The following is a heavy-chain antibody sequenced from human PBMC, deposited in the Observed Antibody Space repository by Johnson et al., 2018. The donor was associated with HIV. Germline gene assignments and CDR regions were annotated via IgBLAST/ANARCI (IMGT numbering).Heavy chain of an antibody. V-gene: IGHV3-23*04. CDR1: GFTFSTYG. CDR2: ISGTGGTT. D-gene: IGHD5-12*01. J-gene: IGHJ3*01. Sequence: VQLVESGGGVVRPGGSLRLSCAASGFTFSTYGMTWVHQAPGKGLEWVSAISGTGGTTYYAASVRGRFSISRDKSKDTLYLQMSSLRAEDTAVYYCAKGRGYDYDALDFWGQGTMVTVSS. CDR3: AKGRGYDYDALDF.